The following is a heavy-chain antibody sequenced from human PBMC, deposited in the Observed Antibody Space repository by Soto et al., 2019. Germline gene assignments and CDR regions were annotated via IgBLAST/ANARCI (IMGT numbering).Heavy chain of an antibody. Sequence: PSETLSLTCTVSGGSISSSSYYWGWIRQPPGKGLEWIGSIYYSGSTYYNPSLKSRVTISVDTSKNQFSLKLGSVTAADTAVYYCARHDHWFDPSGQGTLVTVSS. J-gene: IGHJ5*02. CDR2: IYYSGST. CDR3: ARHDHWFDP. V-gene: IGHV4-39*01. CDR1: GGSISSSSYY.